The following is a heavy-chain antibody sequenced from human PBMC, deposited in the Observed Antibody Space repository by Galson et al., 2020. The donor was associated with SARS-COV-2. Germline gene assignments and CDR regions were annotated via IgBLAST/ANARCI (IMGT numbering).Heavy chain of an antibody. J-gene: IGHJ4*02. CDR3: ARAGKYYFDSSGFYLPDY. Sequence: PSETLSLTCAVYGGSFSGFHWHWIRQPPGKGLEWIGEINPSGSPNYNPSLESRVGISVDTSQNQLSLTLTSVTAADTAVYYCARAGKYYFDSSGFYLPDYWGQGTLVTVSS. CDR2: INPSGSP. V-gene: IGHV4-34*01. CDR1: GGSFSGFH. D-gene: IGHD3-22*01.